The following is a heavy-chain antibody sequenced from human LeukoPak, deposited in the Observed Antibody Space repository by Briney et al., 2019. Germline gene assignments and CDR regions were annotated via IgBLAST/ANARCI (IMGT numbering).Heavy chain of an antibody. D-gene: IGHD2-21*02. CDR3: ARDGLLFSAVDAFDV. V-gene: IGHV3-20*04. Sequence: GGSLRLSCAASGLTFDDYGMTWVRQAPGKGLEWVYGINWNGGSTGYADSVKGRFTISRDNAKNSLYLQMNSLRAEDTALYYCARDGLLFSAVDAFDVWGQGTMVTVSS. CDR1: GLTFDDYG. CDR2: INWNGGST. J-gene: IGHJ3*01.